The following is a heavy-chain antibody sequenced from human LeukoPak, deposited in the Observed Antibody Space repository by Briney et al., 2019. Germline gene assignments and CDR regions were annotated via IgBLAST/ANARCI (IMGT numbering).Heavy chain of an antibody. J-gene: IGHJ4*02. D-gene: IGHD5-24*01. CDR1: GFTFSSYS. CDR3: ARGVTMATITPLLC. Sequence: GGSLRLSCTASGFTFSSYSLNWVRQAPGKGLEWVSSVSTGSNYIYYADSVKGRFTISRDNDKNSLYLQMNSLRVEDTAVYYCARGVTMATITPLLCWGQGTLVTVSS. V-gene: IGHV3-21*01. CDR2: VSTGSNYI.